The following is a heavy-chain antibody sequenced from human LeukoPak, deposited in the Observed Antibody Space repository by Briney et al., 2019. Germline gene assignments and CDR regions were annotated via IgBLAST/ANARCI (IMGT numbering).Heavy chain of an antibody. D-gene: IGHD5-12*01. CDR3: ARVPQALLASPVATIDY. J-gene: IGHJ4*02. V-gene: IGHV4-59*12. Sequence: SETLSLTCTVSGGSISSYYWSWIRQPPGKGLEWIGYIYYSGSTNYNPSLKSRVTISVDTSKNQFSLKLSSVIAADTAVYYCARVPQALLASPVATIDYWGQGTLVTVSS. CDR1: GGSISSYY. CDR2: IYYSGST.